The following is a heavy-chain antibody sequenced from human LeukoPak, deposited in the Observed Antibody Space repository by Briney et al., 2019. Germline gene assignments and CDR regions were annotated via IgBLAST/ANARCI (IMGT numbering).Heavy chain of an antibody. CDR3: ARDLDYSNYEGS. V-gene: IGHV1-2*02. CDR1: GYXFTGYY. Sequence: ASVKVSCKASGYXFTGYYMHWVRQAPGQGLEWMGWINPNSGGTNYAQKFQGRVTMTRDTSISTAYMELSRLRSDDTAVYYCARDLDYSNYEGSWGQGTLVTVSS. J-gene: IGHJ4*02. D-gene: IGHD4-11*01. CDR2: INPNSGGT.